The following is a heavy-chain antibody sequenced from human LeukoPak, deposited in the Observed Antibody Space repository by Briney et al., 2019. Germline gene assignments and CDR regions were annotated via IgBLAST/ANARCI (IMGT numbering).Heavy chain of an antibody. V-gene: IGHV3-66*02. J-gene: IGHJ3*02. D-gene: IGHD3-22*01. CDR2: IYSGGST. Sequence: PGGSLRLSCAASGFTVSSNYMSWVRQAPGEGLEWVSVIYSGGSTYYADSVKGRFAISRDNSKNTLYLQMNSLRAEDTAVYYCARGGYDDAFDIWGQGTMVTVSS. CDR1: GFTVSSNY. CDR3: ARGGYDDAFDI.